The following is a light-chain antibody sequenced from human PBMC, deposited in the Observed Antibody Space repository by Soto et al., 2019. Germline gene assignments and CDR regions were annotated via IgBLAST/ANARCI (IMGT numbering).Light chain of an antibody. CDR1: SSNIGSNF. Sequence: QLVLTQPPSASGTPGQRVTISCSGSSSNIGSNFVYWYQQLPGTAPKLLIYRNDQRPSGVPDRFSGSKSGTSASLAISGVRSEDEADYYCAAWDDSLSGLFGGGTKLTVL. V-gene: IGLV1-47*01. CDR3: AAWDDSLSGL. CDR2: RND. J-gene: IGLJ2*01.